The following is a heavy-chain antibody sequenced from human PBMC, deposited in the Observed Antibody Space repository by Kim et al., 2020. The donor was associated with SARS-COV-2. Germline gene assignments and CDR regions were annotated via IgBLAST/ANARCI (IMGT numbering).Heavy chain of an antibody. CDR2: IWYDGSNK. CDR1: GFTFSSYG. Sequence: GGSLRLSCAASGFTFSSYGMHWVRQAPGKGLEWVAVIWYDGSNKYYADSVKGRFTISRDNAKNTLYLQMNSLRAEDTAVYYCARGRPTTLGVVIAFDIWGQGTQVTVSS. D-gene: IGHD3-3*01. V-gene: IGHV3-33*01. CDR3: ARGRPTTLGVVIAFDI. J-gene: IGHJ5*02.